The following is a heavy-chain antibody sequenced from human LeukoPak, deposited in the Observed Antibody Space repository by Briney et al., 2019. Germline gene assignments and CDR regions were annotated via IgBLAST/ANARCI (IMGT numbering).Heavy chain of an antibody. CDR2: ISWDGGSS. V-gene: IGHV3-43D*03. J-gene: IGHJ4*02. D-gene: IGHD6-19*01. Sequence: GGSLRLSCAASGFTFDDYAMHWVRQAPGKGLEWVSLISWDGGSSYYADSVKGRFTISRDNSKNSLCLQMNSLRAQDTALYYCAKDSKAVTGTGNIDYWGQGTLVTVSS. CDR1: GFTFDDYA. CDR3: AKDSKAVTGTGNIDY.